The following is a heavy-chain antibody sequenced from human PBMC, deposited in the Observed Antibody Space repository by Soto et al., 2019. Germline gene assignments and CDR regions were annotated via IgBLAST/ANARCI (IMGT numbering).Heavy chain of an antibody. CDR3: ARGPRDGYNLGIFVY. Sequence: PSDTLSLTCAVYGGSFSGYYWSWIRQPPGRGLEWIGEINHSGSTNYNPPLKSRVTISVDTSKNQFSLKLSSGTAADTAVYYCARGPRDGYNLGIFVYWGQGTLVTVSS. V-gene: IGHV4-34*01. CDR2: INHSGST. J-gene: IGHJ4*02. D-gene: IGHD5-12*01. CDR1: GGSFSGYY.